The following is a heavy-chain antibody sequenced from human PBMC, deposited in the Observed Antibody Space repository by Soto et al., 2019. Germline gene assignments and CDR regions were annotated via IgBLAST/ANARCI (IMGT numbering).Heavy chain of an antibody. D-gene: IGHD3-10*01. CDR2: MNPNSGNT. Sequence: QVQLVQSGAEVKKPGASVKVSCKASGYTFTSYDINWVRQATGQGLEWMGWMNPNSGNTGYAQKFQGRVTMTRNTCISTAYMELRSLRSEDTAVYYCAREFYYGSGIEYYYDYMDVWGKGTTVTVSS. J-gene: IGHJ6*03. CDR1: GYTFTSYD. CDR3: AREFYYGSGIEYYYDYMDV. V-gene: IGHV1-8*01.